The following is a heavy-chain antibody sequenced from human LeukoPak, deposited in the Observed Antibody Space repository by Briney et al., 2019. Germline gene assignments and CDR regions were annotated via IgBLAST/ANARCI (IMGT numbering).Heavy chain of an antibody. CDR3: AKGISGEPYFYGMDV. J-gene: IGHJ6*02. D-gene: IGHD1-20*01. Sequence: GGSLRLSCAASGFTFSSYWMHWVRQAPGKGLVWVSRINSDGSSTSYADSVKGRFTISRDNSKNTLYLQMNSLRAEDTAVYYCAKGISGEPYFYGMDVWGQGTTVTVSS. CDR2: INSDGSST. V-gene: IGHV3-74*01. CDR1: GFTFSSYW.